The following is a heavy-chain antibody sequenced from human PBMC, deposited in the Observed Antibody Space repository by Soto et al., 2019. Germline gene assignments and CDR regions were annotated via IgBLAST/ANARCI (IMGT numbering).Heavy chain of an antibody. CDR3: ARDIYDFCSGSSYYYGMDV. J-gene: IGHJ6*02. CDR1: GFTFSSYG. V-gene: IGHV3-33*01. Sequence: PGGSPRLSCAASGFTFSSYGMHWVRQAPGKGLEWVAVIWYDGSNKYYADSVKGRFTISRDNSKNTLYLQMNSLRAEDTAVYYCARDIYDFCSGSSYYYGMDVWGQGTTVTV. D-gene: IGHD3-3*01. CDR2: IWYDGSNK.